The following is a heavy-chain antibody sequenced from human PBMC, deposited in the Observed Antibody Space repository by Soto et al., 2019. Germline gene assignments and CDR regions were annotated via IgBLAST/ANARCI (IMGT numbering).Heavy chain of an antibody. J-gene: IGHJ4*02. D-gene: IGHD3-16*02. CDR1: GGSFRGHY. Sequence: SETLSLTCAVYGGSFRGHYWSWIRQPPGKGLEWVGEINHSEGTNYNPSLKSRVTISVDTSRNQISLKLTSVTAADTAVYYCARVAAIHDSLWGTYRSAPIDLWGQGTLVTVSS. V-gene: IGHV4-34*01. CDR2: INHSEGT. CDR3: ARVAAIHDSLWGTYRSAPIDL.